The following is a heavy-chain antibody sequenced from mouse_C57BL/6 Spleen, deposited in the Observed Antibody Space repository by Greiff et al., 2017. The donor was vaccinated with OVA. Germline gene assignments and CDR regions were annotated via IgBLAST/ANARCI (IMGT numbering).Heavy chain of an antibody. CDR3: ARFDYGSSHWYFDV. Sequence: EVKLQESGPGLVKPSQSLSLTCSVTGYSITSGYYWNWIRQFPGNKLEWMGYISYDGSNNYNPSLKNRISITRDTSKNQFFLKLNSVTTEDTATYYCARFDYGSSHWYFDVWGTGTTVTVSS. D-gene: IGHD1-1*01. V-gene: IGHV3-6*01. CDR1: GYSITSGYY. J-gene: IGHJ1*03. CDR2: ISYDGSN.